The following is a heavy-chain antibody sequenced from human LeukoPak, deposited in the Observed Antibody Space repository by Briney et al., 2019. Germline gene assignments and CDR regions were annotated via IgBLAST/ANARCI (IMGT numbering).Heavy chain of an antibody. Sequence: VASVKVSCKASGGTFSSYAISWVRQAPGQGLEWMGGIIPIFGTANYAQKFQGRVTITTDESTSTAYMELSSLRSKDTAVYYCARSGADYYDSSGYYSAEYFQHWGQGTLVTVSS. J-gene: IGHJ1*01. D-gene: IGHD3-22*01. V-gene: IGHV1-69*05. CDR1: GGTFSSYA. CDR3: ARSGADYYDSSGYYSAEYFQH. CDR2: IIPIFGTA.